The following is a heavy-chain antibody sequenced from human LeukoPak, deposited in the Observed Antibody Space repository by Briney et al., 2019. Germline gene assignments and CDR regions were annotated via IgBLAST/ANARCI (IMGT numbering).Heavy chain of an antibody. CDR1: GGSISSGSYY. Sequence: SETLSLTCTVSGGSISSGSYYWSWIRQPAGKGLEWIGRIYTSGSTNYNPSLKSRVTISVDTSKNQFSLKLSSVTAADTAVYYCARGSWQLAEEVYRGQEPWSPSPQ. CDR3: ARGSWQLAEEVY. V-gene: IGHV4-61*02. CDR2: IYTSGST. J-gene: IGHJ4*01. D-gene: IGHD6-6*01.